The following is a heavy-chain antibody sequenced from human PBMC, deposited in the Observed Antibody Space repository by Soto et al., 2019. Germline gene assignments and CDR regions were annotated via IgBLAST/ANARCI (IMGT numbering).Heavy chain of an antibody. CDR1: GFTFSDYY. Sequence: GGSLRLSCAASGFTFSDYYMSWIRQAPGKGLEWVSYISSSSSYTNYADSVKGRFTISRDNAKNSLYLQMNSLRAEDTAVYYCARVRSDGYNWGRPDVFDIWGQGTTVTVSS. D-gene: IGHD1-1*01. V-gene: IGHV3-11*06. CDR3: ARVRSDGYNWGRPDVFDI. CDR2: ISSSSSYT. J-gene: IGHJ3*02.